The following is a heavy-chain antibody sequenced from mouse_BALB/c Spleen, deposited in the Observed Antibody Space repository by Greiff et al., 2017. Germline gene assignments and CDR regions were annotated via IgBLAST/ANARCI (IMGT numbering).Heavy chain of an antibody. Sequence: EVQVVESGGDLVKPGGSLKLSCAASGFTFSSYGMSWVRQTPDKRLEWVATISSGGSYTYYPDSVKGRFTISRDNAKNTLYLQMSSLKSEDTAMYYCARHASYGNYFDYWGQGTTLTVSS. J-gene: IGHJ2*01. V-gene: IGHV5-6*01. D-gene: IGHD2-10*01. CDR1: GFTFSSYG. CDR2: ISSGGSYT. CDR3: ARHASYGNYFDY.